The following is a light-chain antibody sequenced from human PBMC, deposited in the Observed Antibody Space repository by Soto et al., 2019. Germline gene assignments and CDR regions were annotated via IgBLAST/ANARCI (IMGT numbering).Light chain of an antibody. CDR2: LNSDGSY. CDR3: QTWGTGIWV. J-gene: IGLJ2*01. V-gene: IGLV4-69*01. CDR1: SGHSSYA. Sequence: QLVLPQSPSASASLGASVKLTCTLSSGHSSYAIAWHQQQPEKGPRYLMKLNSDGSYSRGDGIPDRFSCSSSGAERYLTISRLQSGDEADYYCQTWGTGIWVFGGGTKLTVL.